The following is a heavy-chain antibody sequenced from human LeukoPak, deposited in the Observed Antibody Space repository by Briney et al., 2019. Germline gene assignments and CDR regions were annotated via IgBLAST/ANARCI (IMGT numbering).Heavy chain of an antibody. CDR1: GFTFSRNW. V-gene: IGHV3-7*05. Sequence: GGSLRLSCAASGFTFSRNWMTWGRQAPGKGLEWVANINQDGSVKYCVESVKGRFTISRDNAKNSLYLQMNSLRAEDTAVYYCARGLETLGYSSGWYPLDYWGQGTLVIVSS. J-gene: IGHJ4*02. D-gene: IGHD6-19*01. CDR3: ARGLETLGYSSGWYPLDY. CDR2: INQDGSVK.